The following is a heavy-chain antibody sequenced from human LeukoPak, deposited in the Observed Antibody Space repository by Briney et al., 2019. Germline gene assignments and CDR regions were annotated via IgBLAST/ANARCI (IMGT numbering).Heavy chain of an antibody. CDR1: GGSISSSSYY. V-gene: IGHV4-39*01. J-gene: IGHJ4*02. CDR2: IYYSGNT. CDR3: ARETSIAALI. D-gene: IGHD6-6*01. Sequence: SETLSLTCTVSGGSISSSSYYWGWIRQPPGKGLEWIGSIYYSGNTYYNPSLKSRVIISVDTSKSQLSLKLTSVTAADTAVYYCARETSIAALIWGQGTLVTVFS.